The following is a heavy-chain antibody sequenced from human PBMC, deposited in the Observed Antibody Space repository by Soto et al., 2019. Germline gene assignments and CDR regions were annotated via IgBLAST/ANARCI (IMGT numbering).Heavy chain of an antibody. CDR1: GGSISSGGYY. Sequence: TLSLTCTVSGGSISSGGYYWTWIRHHPGKGLEWIGYNYYSGITYYNPSLKSRVTISLDTSKNQFSLKLSSVTAADTAVYYCARGSSIAGLYYGMDVWGQGTTVT. CDR2: NYYSGIT. J-gene: IGHJ6*02. V-gene: IGHV4-31*03. CDR3: ARGSSIAGLYYGMDV. D-gene: IGHD6-6*01.